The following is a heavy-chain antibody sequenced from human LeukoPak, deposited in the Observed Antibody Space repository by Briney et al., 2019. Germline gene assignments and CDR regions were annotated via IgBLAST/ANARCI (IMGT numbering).Heavy chain of an antibody. CDR2: FDPEDGET. CDR3: ATLRYSGSYPSYYYYGMDV. J-gene: IGHJ6*02. D-gene: IGHD1-26*01. CDR1: GYTLTELS. V-gene: IGHV1-24*01. Sequence: ASVKVSCKVSGYTLTELSMHWVRQAPGKGLEWMGGFDPEDGETIYAQKFQGRVTMTEDTSTDTAYMELSSLRSEDTAVYYCATLRYSGSYPSYYYYGMDVWGQGTTVTVSS.